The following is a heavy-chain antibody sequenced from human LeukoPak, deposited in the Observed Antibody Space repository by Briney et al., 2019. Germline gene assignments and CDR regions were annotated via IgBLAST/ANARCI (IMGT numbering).Heavy chain of an antibody. CDR1: GFXFVSYA. Sequence: PGGSLRLSCAASGFXFVSYAMTWIRQAPGRGLEWVSTISGFGDRTFYGDSVKGRFTISRDNSKNTLFLQMNSLRAEDSALYYCAKEGSNWNVDYWGQGTLVTVSS. D-gene: IGHD1-1*01. CDR2: ISGFGDRT. CDR3: AKEGSNWNVDY. J-gene: IGHJ4*02. V-gene: IGHV3-23*01.